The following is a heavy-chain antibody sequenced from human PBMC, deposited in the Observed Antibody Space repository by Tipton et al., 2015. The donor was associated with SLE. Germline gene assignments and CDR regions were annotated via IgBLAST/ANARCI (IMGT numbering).Heavy chain of an antibody. D-gene: IGHD3-10*01. V-gene: IGHV1-18*01. CDR3: AREYYGSGSRPRAYYCGLDV. CDR1: GYTFTSYG. CDR2: ISAYNGNT. Sequence: QLVQSGAEVKKPGASVKVSCKASGYTFTSYGISWVRQAPGQGLEWMGWISAYNGNTNYAQKLQGRATMTTDTPTSTAYMELRSLRSDDTAVYYCAREYYGSGSRPRAYYCGLDVWGQGTTVTVSS. J-gene: IGHJ6*02.